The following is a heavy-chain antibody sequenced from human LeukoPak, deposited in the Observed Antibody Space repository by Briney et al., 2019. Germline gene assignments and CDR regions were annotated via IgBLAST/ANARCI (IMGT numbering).Heavy chain of an antibody. V-gene: IGHV3-23*01. CDR2: ISVASNT. Sequence: GGSLRLSCAASGLAFSSYAMSWVRQAPGKGLEWVSTISVASNTFYADSVKGRFTISRDNSRNMVYLQMTSLRADDTAVYYCADYGVSGVRNNFYWGQGTLVTVSS. CDR1: GLAFSSYA. J-gene: IGHJ4*02. D-gene: IGHD3-3*01. CDR3: ADYGVSGVRNNFY.